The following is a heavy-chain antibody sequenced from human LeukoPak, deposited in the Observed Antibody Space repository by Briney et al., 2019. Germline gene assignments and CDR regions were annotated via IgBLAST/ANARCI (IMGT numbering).Heavy chain of an antibody. D-gene: IGHD6-13*01. Sequence: SETLSLTCAVYGGSFSGYYWSWIRQPPGKGLEWIGEINHSGSTNYNTSLKSRVSISVDTSKNQFSLKLSSVTAADTAVYYCARGPWQYIAWGQGTLVTVSS. V-gene: IGHV4-34*01. J-gene: IGHJ4*02. CDR2: INHSGST. CDR3: ARGPWQYIA. CDR1: GGSFSGYY.